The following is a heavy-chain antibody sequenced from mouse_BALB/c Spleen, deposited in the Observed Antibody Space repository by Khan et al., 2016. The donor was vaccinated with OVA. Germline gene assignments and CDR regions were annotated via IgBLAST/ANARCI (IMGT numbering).Heavy chain of an antibody. CDR3: SRNVDYGYPYYAMDY. Sequence: VQLQESGPGLVAPSQSLSITCTVSGFSLTAYGVHWVRQPPGKGLEWLVVIWSDGSTTYNSALNSRLIISKDNSKSQVFLKMTSLQTDDTAIYYWSRNVDYGYPYYAMDYWGQGTSVTVSS. CDR2: IWSDGST. D-gene: IGHD1-2*01. CDR1: GFSLTAYG. V-gene: IGHV2-6*02. J-gene: IGHJ4*01.